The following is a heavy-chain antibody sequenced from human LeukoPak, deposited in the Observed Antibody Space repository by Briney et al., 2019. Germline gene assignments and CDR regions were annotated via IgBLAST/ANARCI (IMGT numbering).Heavy chain of an antibody. Sequence: GGSLRLSCAASGFTFSSYAMSWVRQAPGKGLEWVSAISGSGGSTYYADSVKGRFTISRDNSENTLYLQMNSLRAEDTAVYYCARDQREMATSPFDYWGQGTLVTVSS. CDR3: ARDQREMATSPFDY. D-gene: IGHD5-12*01. CDR1: GFTFSSYA. CDR2: ISGSGGST. J-gene: IGHJ4*02. V-gene: IGHV3-23*01.